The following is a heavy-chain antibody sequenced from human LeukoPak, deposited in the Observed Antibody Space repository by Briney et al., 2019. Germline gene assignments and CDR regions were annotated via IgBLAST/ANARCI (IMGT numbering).Heavy chain of an antibody. Sequence: GASVKVSCKASGYTFTSYYMHWVRQAPGQGLEWMGIINPSGGSTSYAQKFQGRVTMTRDTSTSTVYMELSSLRSEDTAVYYCARAPYGDYAGLHFDCWGQGTLVTVSS. CDR3: ARAPYGDYAGLHFDC. D-gene: IGHD4-17*01. V-gene: IGHV1-46*01. J-gene: IGHJ4*02. CDR2: INPSGGST. CDR1: GYTFTSYY.